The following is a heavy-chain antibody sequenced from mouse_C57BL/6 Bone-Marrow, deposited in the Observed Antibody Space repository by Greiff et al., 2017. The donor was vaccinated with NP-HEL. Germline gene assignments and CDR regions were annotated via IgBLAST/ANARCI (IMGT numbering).Heavy chain of an antibody. Sequence: VKQRPGQGLEWIGDIYPGSGSTNYNEKFKSKATLTVDTSSSTAYMQLSSLTSEDSAVYYCARVYYYGSHYFDYWGQGTTLTVSS. D-gene: IGHD1-1*01. J-gene: IGHJ2*01. CDR3: ARVYYYGSHYFDY. V-gene: IGHV1-55*01. CDR2: IYPGSGST.